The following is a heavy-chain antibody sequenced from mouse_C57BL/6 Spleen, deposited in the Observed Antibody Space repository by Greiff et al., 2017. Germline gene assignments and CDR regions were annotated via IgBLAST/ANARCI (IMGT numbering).Heavy chain of an antibody. CDR3: ARYGFYAMDY. Sequence: VQLQQPGAELVMPGASVKLSCKASGYTFTSYWMHWVKQRPGQGLEWIGKIDPSDSYTNYNQKFKGKSTLTVDQSSSTAYMQLSRLTSEDSAVYYRARYGFYAMDYWGQGTSVTVSS. CDR1: GYTFTSYW. CDR2: IDPSDSYT. V-gene: IGHV1-69*01. D-gene: IGHD2-2*01. J-gene: IGHJ4*01.